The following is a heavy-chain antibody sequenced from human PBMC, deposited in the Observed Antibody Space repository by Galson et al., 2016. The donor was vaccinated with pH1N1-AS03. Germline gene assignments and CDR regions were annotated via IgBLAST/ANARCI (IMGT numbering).Heavy chain of an antibody. D-gene: IGHD5/OR15-5a*01. CDR3: ARSVQYSFNS. Sequence: SLRLSCAASGFTFSVYSMNWVRQTPGKGLEWIAYMTSDTRTIKYADSVKGRFTISRDNVNYSEYLQMNGLRDEDTAIYYCARSVQYSFNSWGQGVLVTVSS. V-gene: IGHV3-48*02. CDR2: MTSDTRTI. J-gene: IGHJ4*02. CDR1: GFTFSVYS.